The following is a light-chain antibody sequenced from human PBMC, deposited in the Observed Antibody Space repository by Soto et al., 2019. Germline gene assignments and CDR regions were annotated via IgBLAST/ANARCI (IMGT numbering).Light chain of an antibody. CDR2: GAS. CDR3: LHDYNYPYT. J-gene: IGKJ2*01. CDR1: QGIRND. Sequence: IRVTQSPPTLSASVGDRVTITCRASQGIRNDLGWCQQKLGRAPKLLIFGASTLQSGVPSRFSGSGSGTDFTLTISSLQPEDFATYYCLHDYNYPYTFGQGTKVDIK. V-gene: IGKV1-6*01.